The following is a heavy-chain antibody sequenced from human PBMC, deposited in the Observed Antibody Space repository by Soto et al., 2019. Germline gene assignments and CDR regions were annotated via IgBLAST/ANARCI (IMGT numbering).Heavy chain of an antibody. CDR2: ISYSGST. V-gene: IGHV4-59*12. J-gene: IGHJ5*02. CDR3: ARIPVDTSMIYWLDP. CDR1: GGSMSSYY. Sequence: SETLSLTCTVSGGSMSSYYWTWLRQSPGKGLEWIGYISYSGSTYYNPSLKSRVTISVDTSKNLFSLKLTSVTAADTAVYYCARIPVDTSMIYWLDPWGQGTLVTVSS. D-gene: IGHD5-18*01.